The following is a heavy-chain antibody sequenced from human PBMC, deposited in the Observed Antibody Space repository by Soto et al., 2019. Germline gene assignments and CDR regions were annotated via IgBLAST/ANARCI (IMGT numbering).Heavy chain of an antibody. J-gene: IGHJ5*02. V-gene: IGHV1-3*01. D-gene: IGHD3-3*01. CDR1: GYTFTSYA. CDR2: INAGNGNT. Sequence: GASVKVSCKASGYTFTSYAMHWVRQAPGQRLEWMGWINAGNGNTKYSQKFQGRVTITRDTSASTAYMELSSLRSEDTAVHYCARDRGEATLPTRAQRLAQYYDFWSAEPAGGIFWFDPWGQGTLVTVSS. CDR3: ARDRGEATLPTRAQRLAQYYDFWSAEPAGGIFWFDP.